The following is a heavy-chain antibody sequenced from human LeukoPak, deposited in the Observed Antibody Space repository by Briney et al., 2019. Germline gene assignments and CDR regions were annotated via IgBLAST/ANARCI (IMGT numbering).Heavy chain of an antibody. CDR3: AGDGSGGSFDY. Sequence: PGRSLRLSCAASGFTFSSYGMHWVRQAPGKGLEWVAVIWYDGSNKYYADSVKGRFTISRDNSKNTLYLQMNSLRAEDTAVYYCAGDGSGGSFDYWGQGTLVTVSS. V-gene: IGHV3-33*01. CDR1: GFTFSSYG. CDR2: IWYDGSNK. J-gene: IGHJ4*02. D-gene: IGHD2-15*01.